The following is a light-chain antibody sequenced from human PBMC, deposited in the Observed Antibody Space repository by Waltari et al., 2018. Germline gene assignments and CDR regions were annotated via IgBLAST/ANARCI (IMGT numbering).Light chain of an antibody. V-gene: IGLV2-14*03. CDR1: SSDVGGHDY. Sequence: QSALSQPASVSGSPGQSITISSTGASSDVGGHDYVSWYQQHPGKAPKLIIRDVNNRPSGVSNRFSCSKSGNTASLTISGLQAEDEADYYCSSYSTSSSLILFGEGTKVTVL. CDR2: DVN. J-gene: IGLJ2*01. CDR3: SSYSTSSSLIL.